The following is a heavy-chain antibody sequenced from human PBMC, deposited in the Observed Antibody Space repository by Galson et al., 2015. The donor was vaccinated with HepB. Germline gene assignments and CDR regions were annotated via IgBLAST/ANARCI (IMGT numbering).Heavy chain of an antibody. CDR1: GFSLSNARMG. Sequence: PALVKPTQTLTLTCTVSGFSLSNARMGVSWIRQPPGKALEWLAHIFSNDEKSYSTSLKSRLTISKDTSKSQVVLTMTNMDPVDTATYYCARIRGSIAARIFDYWGQGTLVTVSS. D-gene: IGHD6-6*01. V-gene: IGHV2-26*01. CDR3: ARIRGSIAARIFDY. J-gene: IGHJ4*02. CDR2: IFSNDEK.